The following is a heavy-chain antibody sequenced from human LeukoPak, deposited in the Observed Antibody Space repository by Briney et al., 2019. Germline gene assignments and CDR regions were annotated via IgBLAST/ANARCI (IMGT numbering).Heavy chain of an antibody. Sequence: GASVKVSCKAFGYTFTGYYMHWVRQAPGHGLEWTGWINPNSGSRSYAQKFQGRVTMTRDTSISTAYMELSRLKSDDTAVYYCARGDGYSYGYLGYWGQGTLVTVSS. CDR2: INPNSGSR. J-gene: IGHJ4*02. CDR1: GYTFTGYY. V-gene: IGHV1-2*02. D-gene: IGHD5-18*01. CDR3: ARGDGYSYGYLGY.